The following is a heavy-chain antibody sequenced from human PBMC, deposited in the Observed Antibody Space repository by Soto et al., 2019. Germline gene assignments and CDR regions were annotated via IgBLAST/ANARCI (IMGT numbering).Heavy chain of an antibody. J-gene: IGHJ6*03. D-gene: IGHD2-15*01. V-gene: IGHV4-59*01. Sequence: SETLSLTCTVSGGSISSYYWSWIRQSPGKGLEWIGFIYYSGSTNYNPSLKSRVTISVDTSKNQFSLKLSSVTAADTAVYYCARGAPYCSGGSCYSIYYYYYYRDGWGKGTTVTVSS. CDR2: IYYSGST. CDR3: ARGAPYCSGGSCYSIYYYYYYRDG. CDR1: GGSISSYY.